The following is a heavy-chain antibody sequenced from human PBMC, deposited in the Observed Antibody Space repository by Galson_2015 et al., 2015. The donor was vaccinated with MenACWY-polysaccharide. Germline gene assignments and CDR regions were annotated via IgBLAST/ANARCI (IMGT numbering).Heavy chain of an antibody. J-gene: IGHJ6*02. V-gene: IGHV5-51*03. CDR3: ARLQSVAGKGDLHQYGMDV. Sequence: QSGAEVKKPGESLTISCKGSGFRFPTYWIAWVRQVPGKGLEWMGVVYLADSETRYSPSFQGQVTFSADGSTMTAYLQWSSLKASDTATYYCARLQSVAGKGDLHQYGMDVWGQGTTVSVSS. CDR1: GFRFPTYW. CDR2: VYLADSET. D-gene: IGHD6-19*01.